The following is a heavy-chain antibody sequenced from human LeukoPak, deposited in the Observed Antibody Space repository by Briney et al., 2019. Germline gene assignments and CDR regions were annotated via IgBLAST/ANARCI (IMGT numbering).Heavy chain of an antibody. D-gene: IGHD3-22*01. CDR1: GGSISSSSYY. J-gene: IGHJ3*02. CDR3: AEGGYYYDSSGSRGDAFDI. CDR2: IYYSGST. V-gene: IGHV4-39*01. Sequence: PSETLSLTCTVSGGSISSSSYYWGWIRQPPGKGLERIGSIYYSGSTYYNPSLKSRVTISVDTSKNQFSLKLSSVPAADTAVYYCAEGGYYYDSSGSRGDAFDIWGQGTMVTVSS.